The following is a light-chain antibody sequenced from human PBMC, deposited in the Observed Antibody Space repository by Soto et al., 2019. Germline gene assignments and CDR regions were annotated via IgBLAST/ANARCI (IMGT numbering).Light chain of an antibody. Sequence: SYELTQPPSVSVAPGKTARITCGGNNIGSKSVHWYQQKPGQAPVLVIYYDSDRPSGIPERFSGSNSGNTATLTISRVEAGDEADYYCQVWDRSSDHYVFGTGTKLT. CDR2: YDS. V-gene: IGLV3-21*04. CDR1: NIGSKS. J-gene: IGLJ1*01. CDR3: QVWDRSSDHYV.